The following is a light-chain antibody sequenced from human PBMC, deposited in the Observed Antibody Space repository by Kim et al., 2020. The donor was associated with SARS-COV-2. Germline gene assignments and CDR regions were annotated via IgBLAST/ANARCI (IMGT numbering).Light chain of an antibody. Sequence: SYELTQPPSVSVSPGQTARITCSGDALPEQHASWYQQKSGQAPCLVIYKDNERPSGIPERFSGSNSGNTATLTISGTQAMDEADYYCQAWDSSTHNYVFGAGTKVTVL. V-gene: IGLV3-1*01. CDR2: KDN. CDR3: QAWDSSTHNYV. CDR1: ALPEQH. J-gene: IGLJ1*01.